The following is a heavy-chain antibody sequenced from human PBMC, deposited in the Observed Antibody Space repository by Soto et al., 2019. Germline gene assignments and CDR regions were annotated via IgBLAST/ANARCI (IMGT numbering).Heavy chain of an antibody. CDR2: IYYSGST. Sequence: PSETLSLTCTVSGPSISSGGYYWSWIRQHPGKGLEWIGYIYYSGSTYYNPSLKSRVTISVDTSKNQFSLKLSSVTAADTAVYYCARGGGLVSESYDGSGSNTFDYCGQGALLTVSS. CDR1: GPSISSGGYY. V-gene: IGHV4-31*03. J-gene: IGHJ4*02. CDR3: ARGGGLVSESYDGSGSNTFDY. D-gene: IGHD3-22*01.